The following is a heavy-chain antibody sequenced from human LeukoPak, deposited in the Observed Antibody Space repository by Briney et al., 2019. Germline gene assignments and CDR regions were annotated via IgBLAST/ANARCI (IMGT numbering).Heavy chain of an antibody. V-gene: IGHV1-69*13. CDR1: GGAFSSYA. CDR2: IIPIFGTA. Sequence: SVKVSCKASGGAFSSYAISWVRQAPGQGLEWMGGIIPIFGTANYAQKFQGRVTITADESTSTAYMELSSLRSEDTAVYYCARDGGLYDSSGYYWIDYWGQGTLVTVSS. CDR3: ARDGGLYDSSGYYWIDY. D-gene: IGHD3-22*01. J-gene: IGHJ4*02.